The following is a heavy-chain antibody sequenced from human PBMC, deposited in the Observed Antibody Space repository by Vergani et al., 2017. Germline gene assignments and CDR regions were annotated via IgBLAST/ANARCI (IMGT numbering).Heavy chain of an antibody. J-gene: IGHJ6*02. CDR1: GGTFSSYA. Sequence: QVQLVQSGAEVKKPGSSVKVSCKASGGTFSSYAISWVRQAPGQGLEWMGRIIPILGIANYAQKFQGRVRITADKYTSTAYMELSSLRSEDTAVYYCAREDTMVQYYYYGMDVWGQGTTVTVSS. CDR3: AREDTMVQYYYYGMDV. D-gene: IGHD3-10*01. V-gene: IGHV1-69*04. CDR2: IIPILGIA.